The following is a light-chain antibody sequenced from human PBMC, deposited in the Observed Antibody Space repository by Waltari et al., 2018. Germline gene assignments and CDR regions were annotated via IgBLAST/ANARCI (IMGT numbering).Light chain of an antibody. Sequence: QSGLTQPASVSGSPGQSITISCIGTSSDIGAYDYVSWYQQHPGKAPKLLIYDVRGRPSGGSLRFSGSKSGNAASLTISGLQAEDEATYYCSSPTTRSTQVFGSGTKVTV. CDR3: SSPTTRSTQV. J-gene: IGLJ1*01. CDR1: SSDIGAYDY. V-gene: IGLV2-14*01. CDR2: DVR.